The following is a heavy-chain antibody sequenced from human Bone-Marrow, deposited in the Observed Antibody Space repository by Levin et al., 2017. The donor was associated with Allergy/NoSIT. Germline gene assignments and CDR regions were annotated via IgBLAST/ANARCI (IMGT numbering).Heavy chain of an antibody. V-gene: IGHV3-23*01. CDR2: ISSSDTT. CDR3: AKLTSSIDYHFDY. Sequence: GGSLRLSCAASGFTFSNFALSWVRQAPGKGLEWVSAISSSDTTYYADSVKGRFTISRDNSKNTLYLQLNSLRAEDTAIYYCAKLTSSIDYHFDYWGQGTLVTVSS. CDR1: GFTFSNFA. J-gene: IGHJ4*02. D-gene: IGHD6-19*01.